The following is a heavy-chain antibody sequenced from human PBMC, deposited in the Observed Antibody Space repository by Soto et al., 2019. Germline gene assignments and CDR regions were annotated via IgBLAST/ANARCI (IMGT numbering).Heavy chain of an antibody. CDR2: ISYDGSNK. V-gene: IGHV3-30*03. CDR3: ATTPPHYSGSYYGY. J-gene: IGHJ4*02. CDR1: GFTFSSYG. Sequence: GGSLRLSCAASGFTFSSYGMHWVRQAPGKGLEWVAVISYDGSNKYYADSVKGRFTISRDNSKNTLYLQMNSLRAEDTAVYYCATTPPHYSGSYYGYWGQGTLVTVSS. D-gene: IGHD1-26*01.